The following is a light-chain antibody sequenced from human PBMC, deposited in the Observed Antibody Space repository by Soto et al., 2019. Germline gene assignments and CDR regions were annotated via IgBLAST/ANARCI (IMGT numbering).Light chain of an antibody. Sequence: DIQMTQSPSSLSVSIGDRGIITCRASQSISTYLNWYQYKPGKAPRLVIFRSSTLQSGVPSRFSGRGSGTDFTLTISSLQHDDFATYFCQQTFSPYVSFGGGTKLEIK. CDR1: QSISTY. J-gene: IGKJ4*01. V-gene: IGKV1-39*01. CDR3: QQTFSPYVS. CDR2: RSS.